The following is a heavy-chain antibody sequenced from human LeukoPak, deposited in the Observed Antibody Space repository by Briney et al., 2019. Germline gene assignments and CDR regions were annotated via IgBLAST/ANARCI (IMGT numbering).Heavy chain of an antibody. Sequence: GGSLRLSCAASGFIFSTYWMSWVRQAPGKGLEWVANINQDGSEKYYLDSVKGRFTISRDNAKKSLYLQMNSLRAEDTAVYYCARGRSRVRWLQDYFDYWGQGTLVTVSS. CDR1: GFIFSTYW. CDR3: ARGRSRVRWLQDYFDY. J-gene: IGHJ4*02. V-gene: IGHV3-7*01. CDR2: INQDGSEK. D-gene: IGHD5-24*01.